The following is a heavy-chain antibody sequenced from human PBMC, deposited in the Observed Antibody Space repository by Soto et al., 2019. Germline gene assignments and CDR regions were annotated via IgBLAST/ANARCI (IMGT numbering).Heavy chain of an antibody. Sequence: QLQLQGSGPGLVKPSETLSLTCTVAGGSVNSDGYFWALIRQPPGKGLEWIGSVYRTGNTYSNLSPTSRVTMSVDPSKNQFSLTLRSVTAADTAVYYCARQTLDYYTSGSYSNWFDPWGQGHLVTVSS. D-gene: IGHD3-10*01. V-gene: IGHV4-39*01. CDR1: GGSVNSDGYF. CDR2: VYRTGNT. J-gene: IGHJ5*02. CDR3: ARQTLDYYTSGSYSNWFDP.